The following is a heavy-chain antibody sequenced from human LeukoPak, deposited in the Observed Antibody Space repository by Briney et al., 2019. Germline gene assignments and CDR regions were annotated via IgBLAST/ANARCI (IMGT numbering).Heavy chain of an antibody. CDR3: ARDHPLYYYDNSGRGAYDY. Sequence: PGGSLRLSCAASGFTFSSFWMSWVRQAPGKGLEWVANIKQDGSEKYYVDSVKGRFTISRDNAKNSLYLQMNSLGAEDTAVYYCARDHPLYYYDNSGRGAYDYWGQGTLVTVSS. CDR2: IKQDGSEK. J-gene: IGHJ4*02. CDR1: GFTFSSFW. V-gene: IGHV3-7*01. D-gene: IGHD3-22*01.